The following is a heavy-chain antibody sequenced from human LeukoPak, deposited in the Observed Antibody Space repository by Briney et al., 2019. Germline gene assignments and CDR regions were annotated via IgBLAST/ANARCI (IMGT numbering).Heavy chain of an antibody. Sequence: GGSLRLSCAASGFTFSSYEMNWVRQAPGKGLEWVSYISSSGSTIYYADSVKGRFTISRDNAKNSLYLQMNSLRAEDTAVYYCARGLLPYCFDYWGQGTLVTVSS. J-gene: IGHJ4*02. V-gene: IGHV3-48*03. CDR3: ARGLLPYCFDY. CDR2: ISSSGSTI. D-gene: IGHD2-15*01. CDR1: GFTFSSYE.